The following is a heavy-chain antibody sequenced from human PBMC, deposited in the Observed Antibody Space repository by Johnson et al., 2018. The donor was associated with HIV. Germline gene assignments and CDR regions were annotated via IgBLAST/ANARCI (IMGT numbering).Heavy chain of an antibody. Sequence: QVLLVESGGGLVQPGGSLRLSCAASGFTFSSYAMHWVRQAPGKGLEWVTFIRYDGSNKYYADSVKGRFTISRDNSKNTLYLQMGSLRAEDMAVYYCARDGNGLGGIVGARGAFDIWGQGTMVTVSS. J-gene: IGHJ3*02. D-gene: IGHD1-26*01. CDR3: ARDGNGLGGIVGARGAFDI. CDR2: IRYDGSNK. CDR1: GFTFSSYA. V-gene: IGHV3-30*02.